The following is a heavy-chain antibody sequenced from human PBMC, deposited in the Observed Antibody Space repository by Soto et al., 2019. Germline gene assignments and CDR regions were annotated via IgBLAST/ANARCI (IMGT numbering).Heavy chain of an antibody. CDR2: IDPSDSYT. D-gene: IGHD2-2*01. Sequence: GESLKISCKGSGYSFTSYWISWVRQMPGKGLEWMGRIDPSDSYTNYSPSFQGHVTISADKSISTAYLQWSSLKASDTAMYYCARLKDIVVVPAAMASTYYYYGMDVWGQGTTVTVSS. CDR3: ARLKDIVVVPAAMASTYYYYGMDV. V-gene: IGHV5-10-1*01. J-gene: IGHJ6*02. CDR1: GYSFTSYW.